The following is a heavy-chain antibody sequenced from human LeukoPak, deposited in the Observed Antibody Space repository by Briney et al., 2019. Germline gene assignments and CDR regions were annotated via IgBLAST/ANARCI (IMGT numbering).Heavy chain of an antibody. CDR2: ISWNSGSI. D-gene: IGHD3-22*01. CDR1: GLTFDDYA. V-gene: IGHV3-9*01. Sequence: CXXSGLTFDDYAMHWVRQAPGKGLEWVSGISWNSGSIGYADSVKGRFTISRDNAKNSLYLQMNSLRAEDTALYYXXXXTXXXXXSSNYWNWGQGTLVTVSS. J-gene: IGHJ4*02. CDR3: XXXTXXXXXSSNYWN.